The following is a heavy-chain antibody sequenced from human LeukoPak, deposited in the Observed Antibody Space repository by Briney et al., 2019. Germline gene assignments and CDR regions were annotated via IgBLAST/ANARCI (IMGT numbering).Heavy chain of an antibody. CDR1: GFTFSSYS. J-gene: IGHJ4*02. CDR2: ISSSSSYI. V-gene: IGHV3-21*01. Sequence: GGSLRLSCAASGFTFSSYSMNWVRQAPGKGLEWVSSISSSSSYIYYADSVKGRFTISRDNAKNSLYLQMNSLRAEDTAVYYCARETYYYDSSGYYFDYWGQGTLVTVSS. CDR3: ARETYYYDSSGYYFDY. D-gene: IGHD3-22*01.